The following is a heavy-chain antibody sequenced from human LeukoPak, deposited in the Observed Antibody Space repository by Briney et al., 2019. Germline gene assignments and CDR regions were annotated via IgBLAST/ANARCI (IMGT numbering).Heavy chain of an antibody. CDR3: ARLFPYYYGMDV. V-gene: IGHV4-59*08. CDR1: GGSISSYY. Sequence: SETLFLTCTVSGGSISSYYWSWIRQPPGKGLEWIGYIYYSGSTNYNPSLKSRVTISVDTSKNQFSLKLSSVTAADTAVYYCARLFPYYYGMDVWGQGTTVTVSS. CDR2: IYYSGST. J-gene: IGHJ6*02.